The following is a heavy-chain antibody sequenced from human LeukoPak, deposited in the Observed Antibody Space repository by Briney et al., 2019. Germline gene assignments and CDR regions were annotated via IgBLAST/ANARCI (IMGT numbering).Heavy chain of an antibody. V-gene: IGHV1-46*01. CDR1: GYTFTGYY. CDR3: ARAFPLYCSSTSCYGLDYFDY. J-gene: IGHJ4*02. CDR2: INPSGGST. D-gene: IGHD2-2*01. Sequence: ASVKVSCKASGYTFTGYYMHWVRQAPGQGLEWMGIINPSGGSTSYAQKFQGRVTMTRDTSTSTVYMELSSLRSEDTAVYYCARAFPLYCSSTSCYGLDYFDYWGQGTLVTVSS.